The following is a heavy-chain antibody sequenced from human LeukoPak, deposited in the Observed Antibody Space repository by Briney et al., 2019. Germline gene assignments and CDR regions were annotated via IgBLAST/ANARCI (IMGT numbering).Heavy chain of an antibody. CDR3: ARDAPTYYDSSGYYEV. V-gene: IGHV3-30*04. Sequence: GGSPRLSCAASGFTFNSYSMHWVRQAPGKGLEWVTAISDDETYKFYADSVKGRFTISRDNAKNSLYLQMNSLRTEDTAVYFCARDAPTYYDSSGYYEVWGQGTLVTVSS. CDR2: ISDDETYK. CDR1: GFTFNSYS. D-gene: IGHD3-22*01. J-gene: IGHJ4*02.